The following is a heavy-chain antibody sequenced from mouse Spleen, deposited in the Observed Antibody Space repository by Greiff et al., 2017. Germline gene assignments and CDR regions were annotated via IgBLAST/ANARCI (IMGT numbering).Heavy chain of an antibody. Sequence: DVQLQESGPGMVKPSQSLSLTCTVTGYSITSGYDWHWIRHFPGNKLEWMGYISYSGSTNYNPSLKSRISITHDTSKNHFFLKLNSVTTEDTATYYCARGLRYAMDYWGQGTSVTVSS. J-gene: IGHJ4*01. CDR2: ISYSGST. V-gene: IGHV3-1*01. CDR1: GYSITSGYD. CDR3: ARGLRYAMDY.